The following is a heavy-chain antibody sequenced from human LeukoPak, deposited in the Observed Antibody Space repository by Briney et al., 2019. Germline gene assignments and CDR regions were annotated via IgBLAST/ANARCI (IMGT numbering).Heavy chain of an antibody. CDR3: ARVHQSSNCSSTSCSGAFDI. D-gene: IGHD2-2*01. Sequence: ASVKVSCKASGYTFTSYDINWVRQATGQGLERMGWMNPNSGNTGYTQKFQGRVTMTTDTSTSTAYMELRSLRSEDTAVYYCARVHQSSNCSSTSCSGAFDIWGQGTMVTVSS. CDR1: GYTFTSYD. V-gene: IGHV1-8*01. J-gene: IGHJ3*02. CDR2: MNPNSGNT.